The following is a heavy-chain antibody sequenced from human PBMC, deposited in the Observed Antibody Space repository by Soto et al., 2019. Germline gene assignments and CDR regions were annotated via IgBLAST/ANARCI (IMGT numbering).Heavy chain of an antibody. CDR1: GFTVSSNY. V-gene: IGHV3-66*01. CDR3: ARSAPDYGDYFSYYSYYMEV. Sequence: XGSLRLSCAASGFTVSSNYMSWVRQAPGKGLEWVAVIYSGGSTYYADSVKGRFTSSRDNSKNTLYLQMNSLRAEDTAVYYCARSAPDYGDYFSYYSYYMEVWGKGTTVTVSS. D-gene: IGHD4-17*01. J-gene: IGHJ6*03. CDR2: IYSGGST.